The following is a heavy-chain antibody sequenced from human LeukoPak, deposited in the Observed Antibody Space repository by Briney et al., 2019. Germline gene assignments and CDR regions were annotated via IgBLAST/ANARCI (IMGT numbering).Heavy chain of an antibody. CDR3: TSGITMVRGVIISDAFDI. J-gene: IGHJ3*02. CDR2: IRSKAYGGTT. D-gene: IGHD3-10*01. V-gene: IGHV3-49*03. Sequence: PGGSLRLSCTASGFTFGDYAMGWFRQAPGKGLEWVGFIRSKAYGGTTEYAASVKGRFTISRDDSKSIAYLQMNSLKTEDTAVYYCTSGITMVRGVIISDAFDIWGQGTMVTVSS. CDR1: GFTFGDYA.